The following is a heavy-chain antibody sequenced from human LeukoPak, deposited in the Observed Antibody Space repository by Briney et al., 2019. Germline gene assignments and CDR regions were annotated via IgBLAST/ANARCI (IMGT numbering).Heavy chain of an antibody. V-gene: IGHV3-66*01. CDR3: ARGPYGDYGDY. J-gene: IGHJ4*02. CDR1: GFTFSSYA. CDR2: IYSGGST. Sequence: PGGSLRLSCAASGFTFSSYAMSWVRQAPGKGLEWVSVIYSGGSTYYADSVKGRFTISRDNSKNTLYLQMNSLRAEDTAVYYCARGPYGDYGDYWGQGTLVTVSS. D-gene: IGHD4-17*01.